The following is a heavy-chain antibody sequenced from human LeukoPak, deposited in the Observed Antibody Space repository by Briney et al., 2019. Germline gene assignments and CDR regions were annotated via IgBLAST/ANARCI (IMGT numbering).Heavy chain of an antibody. Sequence: GRSLRLSCTASGFTFGDYAMSWFRQAPGKGLEWVGFIRSKAYGGTTEYAASVKGRFTISRDDSKSIAYLQMNSLKTEDTAVYYFTREGPRDGYHRTCFDPWGQGTLVTVSS. CDR3: TREGPRDGYHRTCFDP. D-gene: IGHD5-24*01. CDR2: IRSKAYGGTT. J-gene: IGHJ5*02. V-gene: IGHV3-49*03. CDR1: GFTFGDYA.